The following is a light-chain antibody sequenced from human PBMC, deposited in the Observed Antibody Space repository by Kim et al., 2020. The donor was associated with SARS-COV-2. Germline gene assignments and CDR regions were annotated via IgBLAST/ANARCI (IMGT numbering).Light chain of an antibody. V-gene: IGLV3-19*01. Sequence: ALGQTVRITCQGDSLRSYYATWYQQKPGQAPILVIYGKHNRPSGIPDRFSGSSSGNTASLTITGTQAGDEADYYCNSRDSNDNVVFGGGTQLTVL. J-gene: IGLJ2*01. CDR3: NSRDSNDNVV. CDR1: SLRSYY. CDR2: GKH.